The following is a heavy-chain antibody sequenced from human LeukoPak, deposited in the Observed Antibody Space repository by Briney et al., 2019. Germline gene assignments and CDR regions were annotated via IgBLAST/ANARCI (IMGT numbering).Heavy chain of an antibody. J-gene: IGHJ4*02. Sequence: GGSLRLSCAASGFTFSSYPMGWVRQTPTKGLQWVSSISGGGGSTYYADSVKGRFTIPRDNSKSTLYLQMNSLRAEDTAIYYCAARPLMPPRFDYWGQGTLVTVSS. D-gene: IGHD2-2*01. V-gene: IGHV3-23*01. CDR2: ISGGGGST. CDR3: AARPLMPPRFDY. CDR1: GFTFSSYP.